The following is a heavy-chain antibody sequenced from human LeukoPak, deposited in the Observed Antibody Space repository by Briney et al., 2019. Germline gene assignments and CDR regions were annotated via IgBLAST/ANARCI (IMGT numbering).Heavy chain of an antibody. V-gene: IGHV4-59*01. J-gene: IGHJ6*03. CDR3: ARVGINGYDSYYYYYMDV. CDR2: IYYSGST. Sequence: SETLSLTCTVSGGPISSYYWSWIRQPPGKGLEWIGYIYYSGSTNYNPSLKSRVTISVDTSKNQFSLKLSSVTAADTAVYYCARVGINGYDSYYYYYMDVWGKGTTVTVSS. D-gene: IGHD5-12*01. CDR1: GGPISSYY.